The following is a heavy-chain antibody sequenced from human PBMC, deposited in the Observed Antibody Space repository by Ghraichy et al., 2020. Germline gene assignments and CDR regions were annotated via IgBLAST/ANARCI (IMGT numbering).Heavy chain of an antibody. Sequence: GGSLRLSCAASGFTFSSYNVNWVRQAPGKGLEWVSFISGTSSYIYFADSVKGRFTVSRDNAKNSVYLQMNSLRDEDTAVYYCTRVADYYYYGLDVWGQGTTVTVSS. J-gene: IGHJ6*02. CDR1: GFTFSSYN. CDR3: TRVADYYYYGLDV. CDR2: ISGTSSYI. V-gene: IGHV3-21*01.